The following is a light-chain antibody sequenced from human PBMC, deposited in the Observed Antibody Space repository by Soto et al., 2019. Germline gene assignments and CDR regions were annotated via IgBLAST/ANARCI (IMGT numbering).Light chain of an antibody. V-gene: IGKV3-20*01. CDR2: GAS. CDR1: QNFGSTY. Sequence: EVVFTHSPHTLALSPRERATLCSSPSQNFGSTYLAWYQQKRGQAPRFLIYGASTRATGIPDRFSGSGSGTGFTLTISRLEPEDFALYYCQQYGRSPTTFGQGTKVDIK. J-gene: IGKJ1*01. CDR3: QQYGRSPTT.